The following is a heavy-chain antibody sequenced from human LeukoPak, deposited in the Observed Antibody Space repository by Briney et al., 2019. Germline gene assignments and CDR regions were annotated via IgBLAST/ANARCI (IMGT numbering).Heavy chain of an antibody. J-gene: IGHJ6*02. Sequence: SETLSLTCALSGGSIKNYYWSWIRQPLGKGLEWIGYVYYTGTTSYNPSLKSRVTISVETSKNQLSLKLNSVTAADTAVYHCARQSDPYYHYGLDFWGQGTTVIVSS. V-gene: IGHV4-59*01. CDR3: ARQSDPYYHYGLDF. CDR2: VYYTGTT. CDR1: GGSIKNYY.